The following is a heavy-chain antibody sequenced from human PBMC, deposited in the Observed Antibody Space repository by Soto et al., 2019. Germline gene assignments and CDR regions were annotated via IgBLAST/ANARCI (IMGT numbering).Heavy chain of an antibody. V-gene: IGHV4-30-4*01. CDR1: GGSISSGDYY. CDR3: ARVGTIFGVVIYGMDV. J-gene: IGHJ6*02. D-gene: IGHD3-3*01. CDR2: IYYSGIT. Sequence: SETLSLTCTVSGGSISSGDYYWSWIRQPPGKGLEWIGYIYYSGITYYNPSLKSRVTISVDTSKNQFSLKLSSVTAADTAVYYCARVGTIFGVVIYGMDVWGQGTTVTVSS.